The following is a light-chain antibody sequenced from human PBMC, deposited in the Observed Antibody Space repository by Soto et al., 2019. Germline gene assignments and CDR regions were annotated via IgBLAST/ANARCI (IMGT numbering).Light chain of an antibody. CDR3: QQRYNWPWR. Sequence: EIVLTQSPATLSLSPGERATLSCRASQSVRNYLAWYQQKPGQAPRLLIYDASNGATGIPARFSGSGSGTDFTLTISSLEPEDFAVYYCQQRYNWPWRFGQGTKVEIK. CDR2: DAS. V-gene: IGKV3-11*01. CDR1: QSVRNY. J-gene: IGKJ1*01.